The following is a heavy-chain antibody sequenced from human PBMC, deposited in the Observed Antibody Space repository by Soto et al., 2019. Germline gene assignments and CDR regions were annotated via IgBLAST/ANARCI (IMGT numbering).Heavy chain of an antibody. V-gene: IGHV4-39*01. Sequence: PSETLSLTCTVSGGSISSSSYYWGWIRQPPGKGLEWIGSIYYSGSTYYNPSLKSRVTISVDTSKNQFSLKLSSVTAADTAVYYCARRPQRDKYGDYVAFDIWGQGTMVTVSS. CDR3: ARRPQRDKYGDYVAFDI. D-gene: IGHD4-17*01. CDR2: IYYSGST. CDR1: GGSISSSSYY. J-gene: IGHJ3*02.